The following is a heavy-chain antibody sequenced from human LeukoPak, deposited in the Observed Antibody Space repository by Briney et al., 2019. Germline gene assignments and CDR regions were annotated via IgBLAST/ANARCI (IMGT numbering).Heavy chain of an antibody. Sequence: DPGGSLRLSCAASGFTVSSNYMSWVRQAPGKGLEWVSVIYSGGSTYYADSVKGRFTISRDNSKNTLYLQMNSLRAEDTAVYYCARDHCSSTSCYGDNWFDPWGQGTLVTVSS. CDR3: ARDHCSSTSCYGDNWFDP. CDR1: GFTVSSNY. J-gene: IGHJ5*02. D-gene: IGHD2-2*01. V-gene: IGHV3-53*01. CDR2: IYSGGST.